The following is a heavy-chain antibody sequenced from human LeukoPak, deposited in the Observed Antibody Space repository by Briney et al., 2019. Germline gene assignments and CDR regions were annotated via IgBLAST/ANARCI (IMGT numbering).Heavy chain of an antibody. CDR1: GGSISSYY. CDR2: IYYSGST. V-gene: IGHV4-59*08. CDR3: ARRGSYGSSGYYLDY. J-gene: IGHJ4*02. D-gene: IGHD3-22*01. Sequence: SETLSLTCTVSGGSISSYYWSWIRQPPGKGLEWIGYIYYSGSTNYNPSLKSRVTISVDTSKNQFSLKLSSVTAADTAVYYCARRGSYGSSGYYLDYWGQGTLVTVSS.